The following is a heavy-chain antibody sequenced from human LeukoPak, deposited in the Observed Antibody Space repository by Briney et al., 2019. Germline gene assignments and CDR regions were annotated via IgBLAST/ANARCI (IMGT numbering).Heavy chain of an antibody. CDR2: ISGGGDNT. V-gene: IGHV3-23*01. D-gene: IGHD3-22*01. CDR3: ARDGDYYDSSGYKY. Sequence: GGSLRLSCAASGFTFSTYAMSWVRQAPGKGLEWISTISGGGDNTYYADSVKGRFTISRDNAKNSLYLQMNSLRAEDTAVYYCARDGDYYDSSGYKYWGQGTLVTVSS. J-gene: IGHJ4*02. CDR1: GFTFSTYA.